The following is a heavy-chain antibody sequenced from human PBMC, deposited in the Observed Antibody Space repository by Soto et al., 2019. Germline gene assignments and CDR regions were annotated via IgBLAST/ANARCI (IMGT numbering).Heavy chain of an antibody. CDR2: VSRGGST. CDR3: AREYYGGFDP. V-gene: IGHV3-53*04. D-gene: IGHD3-3*01. J-gene: IGHJ5*02. Sequence: GGSXRLSCAASGFTVSSXXXXXXXQAPGKGLEWVLVVSRGGSTYYAASVKGPFTISRHNSKNTLYLQMNSLRAEDTAVYYCAREYYGGFDPWGQGTLVTVSS. CDR1: GFTVSSXX.